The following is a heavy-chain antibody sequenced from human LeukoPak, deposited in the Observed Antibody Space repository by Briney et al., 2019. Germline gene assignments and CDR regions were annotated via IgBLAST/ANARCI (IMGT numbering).Heavy chain of an antibody. D-gene: IGHD3-10*01. CDR2: IYYSGST. CDR3: ARDRRGITMVRGVKGSGMDV. J-gene: IGHJ6*02. V-gene: IGHV4-59*01. CDR1: GGSISSYY. Sequence: PSETLPLTCTVSGGSISSYYWSWIRQPPGKGLEWIGYIYYSGSTNYNPSLKSRVTISVDTSKNQFSLKLSSVTAADTAVYYCARDRRGITMVRGVKGSGMDVWGQGTTVTVSS.